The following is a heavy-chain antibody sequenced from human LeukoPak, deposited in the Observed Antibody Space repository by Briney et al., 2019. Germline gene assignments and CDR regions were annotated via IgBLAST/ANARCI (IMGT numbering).Heavy chain of an antibody. CDR3: VRAVPAAVLGAFDI. CDR1: GFTFSDYS. D-gene: IGHD2-2*02. J-gene: IGHJ3*02. Sequence: GGSLRLSCAASGFTFSDYSMNWVRQAPGKGLEWVSYISFSVNTKYYGDSVKGRFTISRDNAKNSLYLQMNSLRAEDTAVYYCVRAVPAAVLGAFDIWGQGSMVTVSS. V-gene: IGHV3-48*04. CDR2: ISFSVNTK.